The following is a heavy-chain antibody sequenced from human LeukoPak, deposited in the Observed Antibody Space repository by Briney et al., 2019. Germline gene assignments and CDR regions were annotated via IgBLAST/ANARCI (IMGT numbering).Heavy chain of an antibody. D-gene: IGHD3-10*01. Sequence: PSETLSLTCTVSGGSISSGDYYWRWIRQPPGKGLEWIGYTYYSGSTYYNPSLKSRVTISVDTSKNQFSLKLSSVTAADTAVYYCARAGRRRYWYFDLWGRGTLVTVSS. V-gene: IGHV4-30-4*08. J-gene: IGHJ2*01. CDR3: ARAGRRRYWYFDL. CDR2: TYYSGST. CDR1: GGSISSGDYY.